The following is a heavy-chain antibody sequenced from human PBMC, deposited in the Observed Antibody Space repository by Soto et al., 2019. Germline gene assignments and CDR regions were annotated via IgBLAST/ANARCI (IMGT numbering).Heavy chain of an antibody. D-gene: IGHD3-3*01. V-gene: IGHV1-3*01. CDR1: GYTFTSYT. J-gene: IGHJ4*02. CDR3: YNDFWGGLLIHSDY. CDR2: INADSGNT. Sequence: SVKVSCKPSGYTFTSYTMHWVRQAPGRALEWMGRINADSGNTKDSHKFQGRVTITRDTSANAACMELGSLRSEDTTVWFSYNDFWGGLLIHSDYCGQGALVTVSS.